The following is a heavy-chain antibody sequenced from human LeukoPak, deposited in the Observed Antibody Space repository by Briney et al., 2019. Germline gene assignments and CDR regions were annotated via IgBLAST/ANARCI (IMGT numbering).Heavy chain of an antibody. J-gene: IGHJ2*01. CDR3: AKVTGGGLGWYFDL. D-gene: IGHD3-16*01. V-gene: IGHV3-9*01. CDR1: GFTFDDYA. CDR2: ISWNSGSI. Sequence: GGSLRLSCAASGFTFDDYAMHWVRQAPGKGLEWVSGISWNSGSIGYADSLKGRFTISRDNAKNSLYLQMNRLRDEDTALYYCAKVTGGGLGWYFDLWGRGTLVTVSS.